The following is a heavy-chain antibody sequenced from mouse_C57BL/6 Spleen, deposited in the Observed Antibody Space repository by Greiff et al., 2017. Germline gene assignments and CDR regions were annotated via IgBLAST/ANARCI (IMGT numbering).Heavy chain of an antibody. J-gene: IGHJ2*01. D-gene: IGHD1-1*01. CDR3: ARGDYGSSYFDY. Sequence: VQLQQPGAELVRPGSSVQLSCKASGYTFTSYWMHWVKQRPIQGLEWIGNIDPSDSETNYNQKFKDKATLTVDKSSSTAYMQLSSLTSEDSAVYYCARGDYGSSYFDYWGQGTTLTVSS. CDR1: GYTFTSYW. CDR2: IDPSDSET. V-gene: IGHV1-52*01.